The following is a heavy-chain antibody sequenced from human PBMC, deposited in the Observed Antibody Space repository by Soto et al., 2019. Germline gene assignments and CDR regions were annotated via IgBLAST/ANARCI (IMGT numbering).Heavy chain of an antibody. Sequence: QVQLVQSGAEVKKPGASVKVSCKASGYTFTSYGISWVRQAPGQGLEWMGWISAYNGNTKYAQRLQGRVTLTTDTSTSTAYMVRRSMRSDDTVVYYCARDPALSLNTAQKFDYSGQGPLVTVSS. CDR1: GYTFTSYG. V-gene: IGHV1-18*01. J-gene: IGHJ4*02. D-gene: IGHD5-18*01. CDR2: ISAYNGNT. CDR3: ARDPALSLNTAQKFDY.